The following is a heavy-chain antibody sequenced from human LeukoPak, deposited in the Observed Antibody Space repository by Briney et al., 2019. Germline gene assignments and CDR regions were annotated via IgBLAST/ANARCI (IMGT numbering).Heavy chain of an antibody. J-gene: IGHJ5*02. CDR3: ASGAAAGTRMKYNWFDP. CDR2: IYYSGST. V-gene: IGHV4-59*01. Sequence: PSGTLSLTCTVSGGSISSYYWSWIRQPPGKGLEWIGYIYYSGSTNYNPSLKSRVTISVDTSQNQFSLKLSSVTAADTAVYYCASGAAAGTRMKYNWFDPWGQGTLVTVSS. D-gene: IGHD6-13*01. CDR1: GGSISSYY.